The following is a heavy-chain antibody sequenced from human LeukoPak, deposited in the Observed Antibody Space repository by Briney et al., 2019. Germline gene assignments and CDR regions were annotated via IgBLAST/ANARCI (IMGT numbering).Heavy chain of an antibody. Sequence: PGGSLRLSCAASGFTFSSYSMNWVRQAPGKGLEWVSYISSGSGTIYYADSVKGRFTISRDNAKNSLYLQMNGLRAEDTAVYYCARVSIAAAGRGSFDYWGQGTLVTVSS. CDR3: ARVSIAAAGRGSFDY. CDR2: ISSGSGTI. D-gene: IGHD6-13*01. CDR1: GFTFSSYS. V-gene: IGHV3-48*01. J-gene: IGHJ4*02.